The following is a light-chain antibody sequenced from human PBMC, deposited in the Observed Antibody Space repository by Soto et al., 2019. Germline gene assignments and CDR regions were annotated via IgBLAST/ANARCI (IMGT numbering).Light chain of an antibody. CDR1: SSNIGNNY. J-gene: IGLJ2*01. CDR3: ATWDSSLSAVV. V-gene: IGLV1-51*01. CDR2: DNI. Sequence: QSVLTQPPSVSAAPGQKVTISCSGSSSNIGNNYVSWYQQLPGTAPKLLIYDNIKRPSGIPDRFSGSKSDTSATLGITGLQTGDEADYYCATWDSSLSAVVFGGGTKLTVL.